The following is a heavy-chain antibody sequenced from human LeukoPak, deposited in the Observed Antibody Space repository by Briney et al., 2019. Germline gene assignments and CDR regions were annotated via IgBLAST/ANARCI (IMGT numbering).Heavy chain of an antibody. D-gene: IGHD6-13*01. CDR3: ARGGSDYSRSWYKY. J-gene: IGHJ4*02. Sequence: PGGSLRLSCAASGFTFSSYSINWVRQAPGKGLEWVSSISSSSSYIYYADSLKGRFTISRDNDKNSLYLQMNNLRAEDTAVYFCARGGSDYSRSWYKYWGQGTLVTVSS. CDR1: GFTFSSYS. V-gene: IGHV3-21*01. CDR2: ISSSSSYI.